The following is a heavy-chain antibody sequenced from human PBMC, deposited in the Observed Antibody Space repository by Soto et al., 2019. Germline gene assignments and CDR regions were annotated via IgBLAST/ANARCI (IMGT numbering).Heavy chain of an antibody. D-gene: IGHD2-2*01. V-gene: IGHV5-10-1*01. CDR2: IDPSDSYT. CDR3: ARHLRYCSSTSCQLYGMDV. CDR1: GYSFTSYW. J-gene: IGHJ6*02. Sequence: PGESLKISCKGSGYSFTSYWISWVRQMPGKGLEWMGRIDPSDSYTNYSLSFQGHVTTSADKSISTAYLQWSSLKASDTAMYYCARHLRYCSSTSCQLYGMDVWGQGTTVTVSS.